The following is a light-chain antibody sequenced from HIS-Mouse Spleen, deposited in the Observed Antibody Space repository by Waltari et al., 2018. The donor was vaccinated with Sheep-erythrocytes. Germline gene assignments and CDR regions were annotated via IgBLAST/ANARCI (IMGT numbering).Light chain of an antibody. CDR3: CSYAGSYNHV. J-gene: IGLJ1*01. Sequence: QSALTQPRSVSGSPGQSVTISCTGTSSDVGGYNYVSWYQQHPGKAPKLMIYDVRKRPSGVPDRFAGSKSGNTASLTISGLQAEDEADYSCCSYAGSYNHVFATGTKVTVL. CDR2: DVR. CDR1: SSDVGGYNY. V-gene: IGLV2-11*01.